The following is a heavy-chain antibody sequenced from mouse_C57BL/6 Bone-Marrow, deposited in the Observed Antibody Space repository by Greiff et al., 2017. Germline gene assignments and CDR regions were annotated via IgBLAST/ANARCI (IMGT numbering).Heavy chain of an antibody. J-gene: IGHJ3*01. CDR2: INPNYGTT. D-gene: IGHD1-1*01. CDR1: GYSFTDYN. CDR3: APHYYGSSYGFAY. V-gene: IGHV1-39*01. Sequence: HVKQSGPELVKPGASVKISCKASGYSFTDYNMNWVKQSNGKSLEWIGVINPNYGTTSYNQKFKGKATLTVDQSSSTAYMQLNSLTSEDSAVYYCAPHYYGSSYGFAYWGQGTLVTVSA.